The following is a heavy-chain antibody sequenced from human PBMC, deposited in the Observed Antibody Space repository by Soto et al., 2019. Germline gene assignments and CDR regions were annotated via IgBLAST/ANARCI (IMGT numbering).Heavy chain of an antibody. V-gene: IGHV1-58*01. CDR3: AADTRGVVPAARALYYYYYIDV. Sequence: ASVKVSCKASGFTFTSSSVQWVRQARGQRIEWIGWIVVGSGNTNYAQKFQERVTITRDMSTSTAYMELSSLRSEDTAVYYCAADTRGVVPAARALYYYYYIDVWGNGTPVTVS. D-gene: IGHD2-2*01. CDR1: GFTFTSSS. J-gene: IGHJ6*03. CDR2: IVVGSGNT.